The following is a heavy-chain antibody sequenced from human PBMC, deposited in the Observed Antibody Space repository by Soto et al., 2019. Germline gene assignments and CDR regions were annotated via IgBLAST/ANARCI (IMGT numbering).Heavy chain of an antibody. CDR1: CGSIIGHY. Sequence: TSETLSLTCSFSCGSIIGHYWSWIRLPAGRRLQWVGRIYSSGTTNYNPSLKSRVRMSVDTDRNSFSLRLDSVTAADTAVYYCARNFDIAATGTAFDSWGRGVLVTVSS. D-gene: IGHD6-13*01. V-gene: IGHV4-4*07. J-gene: IGHJ4*02. CDR3: ARNFDIAATGTAFDS. CDR2: IYSSGTT.